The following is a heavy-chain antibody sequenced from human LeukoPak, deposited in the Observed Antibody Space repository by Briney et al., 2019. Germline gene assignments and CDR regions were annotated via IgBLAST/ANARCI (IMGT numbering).Heavy chain of an antibody. CDR3: ARDDSSSYYYFDY. CDR2: IIPILGIA. Sequence: SVKVSCKASGGTFSSYTISWVRQAPGQGLEWMGRIIPILGIANYAQKFQGRVTVTADKSTSTAYMELSSLRSEDTAVYYCARDDSSSYYYFDYWGQGTLVTVSS. CDR1: GGTFSSYT. J-gene: IGHJ4*02. V-gene: IGHV1-69*04. D-gene: IGHD6-6*01.